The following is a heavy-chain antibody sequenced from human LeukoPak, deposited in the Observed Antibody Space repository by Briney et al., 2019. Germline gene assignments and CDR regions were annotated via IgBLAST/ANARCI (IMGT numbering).Heavy chain of an antibody. CDR2: IYYSGNT. V-gene: IGHV4-39*01. D-gene: IGHD3/OR15-3a*01. CDR3: ARQTGSGLFILP. Sequence: SETLSLTCTVSGVSISSSNSYWGWIRQPPGKVLEWIGSIYYSGNTYYNASLKSQVSISIDTSKNRFSLKLTSVTAADTAVYHCARQTGSGLFILPGGQGTLVTVSS. CDR1: GVSISSSNSY. J-gene: IGHJ4*02.